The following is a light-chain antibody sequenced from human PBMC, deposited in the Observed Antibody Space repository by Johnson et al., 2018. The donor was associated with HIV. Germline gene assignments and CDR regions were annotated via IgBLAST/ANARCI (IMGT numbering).Light chain of an antibody. J-gene: IGLJ1*01. CDR1: SSNIENYF. V-gene: IGLV1-51*02. CDR2: EDY. CDR3: GVWDSSRGPHYV. Sequence: QSVLTQPPSVSAAPGQRVNISCSGHSSNIENYFVSWYQQLPGAAPRLLIYEDYKRPSGIPDRFSGSKSGASATLGITGLPTGAEADSYCGVWDSSRGPHYVFGTGTTITVL.